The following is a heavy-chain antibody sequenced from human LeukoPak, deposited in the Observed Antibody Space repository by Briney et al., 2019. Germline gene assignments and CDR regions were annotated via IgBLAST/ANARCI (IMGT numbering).Heavy chain of an antibody. CDR3: ARGGAGGSWAGY. CDR1: AYTSTVYY. CDR2: INPYSGDT. D-gene: IGHD1-26*01. J-gene: IGHJ4*02. Sequence: AAAMVSCKASAYTSTVYYIHWVRHAPGQGLEWMGWINPYSGDTNYALKFQGRVTVTRDTSISTAFMELNRLTSDDRAVYYCARGGAGGSWAGYWGQGALVSVCS. V-gene: IGHV1-2*02.